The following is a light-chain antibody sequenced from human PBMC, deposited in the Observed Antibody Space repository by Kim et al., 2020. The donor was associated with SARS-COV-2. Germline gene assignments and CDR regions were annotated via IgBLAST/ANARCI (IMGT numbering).Light chain of an antibody. V-gene: IGKV1-16*01. CDR3: QQYISYPYT. Sequence: SVSVGDTVTITCRASQDINKFLVWFQQRPGRAPKSLIHTANTLQTGVPSRFSGTRSGTEFTLTISSLQPEDIATYYCQQYISYPYTFGQGTKLEI. J-gene: IGKJ2*01. CDR2: TAN. CDR1: QDINKF.